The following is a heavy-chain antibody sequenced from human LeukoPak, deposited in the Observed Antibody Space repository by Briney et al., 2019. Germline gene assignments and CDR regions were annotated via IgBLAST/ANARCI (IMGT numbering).Heavy chain of an antibody. J-gene: IGHJ4*02. CDR1: GYSFISYG. Sequence: ASVKVSCKASGYSFISYGVSWVRQGPGQGLEWMGWISPHGGNTNSAQKFQGRVTMTTDTSTSTAYMELRSLRSDDTAVYYCARAYYGSGTYYTFWGQGTPVTVSS. D-gene: IGHD3-10*01. V-gene: IGHV1-18*04. CDR3: ARAYYGSGTYYTF. CDR2: ISPHGGNT.